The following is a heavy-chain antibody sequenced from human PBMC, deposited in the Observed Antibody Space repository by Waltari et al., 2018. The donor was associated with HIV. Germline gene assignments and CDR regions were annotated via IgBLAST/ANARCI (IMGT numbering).Heavy chain of an antibody. J-gene: IGHJ6*02. CDR1: GFTCGNDW. Sequence: VQLVESGGTQIRPGGARRVSCVGYGFTCGNDWLNWVRQVPGKGLPWSARIARDGRDSTNEGLVKGRFSVSRDNAKKSSFLQLTRLPVDDSAVYHCARDVTRDYFGVYHFLFDVWGQGTTVTVSS. D-gene: IGHD4-17*01. CDR3: ARDVTRDYFGVYHFLFDV. CDR2: IARDGRDS. V-gene: IGHV3-74*03.